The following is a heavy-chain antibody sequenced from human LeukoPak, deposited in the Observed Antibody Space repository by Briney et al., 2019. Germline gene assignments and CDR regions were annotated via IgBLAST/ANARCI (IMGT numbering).Heavy chain of an antibody. Sequence: GGSLRLPCTASGFTFSNFWMSWVRQAPGKGLEWVANIKPDGSDKYYVDSMEGRFTISRDNAKNSLYLQINSLRAEDTAVYYCAGGLFAGGWYPDYFDYWGQGTLVTVSS. V-gene: IGHV3-7*03. J-gene: IGHJ4*02. CDR2: IKPDGSDK. D-gene: IGHD6-19*01. CDR3: AGGLFAGGWYPDYFDY. CDR1: GFTFSNFW.